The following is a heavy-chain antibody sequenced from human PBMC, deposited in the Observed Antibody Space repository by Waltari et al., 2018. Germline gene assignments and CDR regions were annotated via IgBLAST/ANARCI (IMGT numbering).Heavy chain of an antibody. D-gene: IGHD6-19*01. CDR1: CGSISSYY. CDR2: IYYSGST. Sequence: QVQLPESGPGLVKPSETLSLTCTVPCGSISSYYRSWIRQPPGKGLEWIGDIYYSGSTNYNPSHKSRVTISVYTSKNQFSLKLSSVTAADTAVYYCARGAGDLWRYSSGWYWKYYFDYWGQGTLVTVSS. CDR3: ARGAGDLWRYSSGWYWKYYFDY. V-gene: IGHV4-59*01. J-gene: IGHJ4*02.